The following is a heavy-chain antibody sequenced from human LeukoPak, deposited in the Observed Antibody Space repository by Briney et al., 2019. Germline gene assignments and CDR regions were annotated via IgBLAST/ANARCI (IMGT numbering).Heavy chain of an antibody. CDR3: ARHRGSGYPYFDY. CDR1: GGSINNYY. CDR2: IYYSGST. Sequence: KPSETLSLTCTVSGGSINNYYWSWIRQPPGKGLEWIGYIYYSGSTNYNPSLKSRVTISVDTPKNQFSLKLSSLTAADTAVYYCARHRGSGYPYFDYWGQGTLVTVSS. V-gene: IGHV4-59*01. J-gene: IGHJ4*02. D-gene: IGHD3-22*01.